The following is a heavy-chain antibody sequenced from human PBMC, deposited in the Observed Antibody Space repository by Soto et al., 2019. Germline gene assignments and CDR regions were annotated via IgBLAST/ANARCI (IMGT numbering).Heavy chain of an antibody. Sequence: VXVSCKASGYRISNYYIHWGRQAPGQGLEWMAIINPLPTSGSTNYAQKFQGRVTVTRDTSTSTVYLELSSLISDDTAVYYCARDLAAAAYWGQGTLVTVSS. CDR3: ARDLAAAAY. D-gene: IGHD6-13*01. J-gene: IGHJ4*02. V-gene: IGHV1-46*01. CDR1: GYRISNYY. CDR2: INPLPTSGST.